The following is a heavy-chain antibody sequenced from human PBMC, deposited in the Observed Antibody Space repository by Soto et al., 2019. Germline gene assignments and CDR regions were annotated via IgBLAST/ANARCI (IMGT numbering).Heavy chain of an antibody. CDR2: ISHDGSIK. CDR3: ARSSGVSTPDFDY. D-gene: IGHD3-10*01. CDR1: GFTFTLYA. Sequence: PGGSLRLSCAASGFTFTLYAIHWVRQAPGKGLEWVAVISHDGSIKYYTDSVKRRFTISRDNSLHTVYLQMNSLGPEDTAVYFGARSSGVSTPDFDYWGQGALVTVSS. V-gene: IGHV3-30-3*01. J-gene: IGHJ4*02.